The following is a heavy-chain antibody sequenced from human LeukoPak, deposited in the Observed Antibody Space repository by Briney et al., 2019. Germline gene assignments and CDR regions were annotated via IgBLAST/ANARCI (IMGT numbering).Heavy chain of an antibody. CDR1: GFTVSSNY. CDR3: ARVYPLAAAGSGAFDI. Sequence: PGGSLRLSCAASGFTVSSNYMSWVRQAPGKGLEWVSVIYSGGSTYYADSVKGRFTISSDNSKNILYLQMNSLRAEDTAVYYCARVYPLAAAGSGAFDIWGQGTMVTVSS. V-gene: IGHV3-53*01. J-gene: IGHJ3*02. CDR2: IYSGGST. D-gene: IGHD6-13*01.